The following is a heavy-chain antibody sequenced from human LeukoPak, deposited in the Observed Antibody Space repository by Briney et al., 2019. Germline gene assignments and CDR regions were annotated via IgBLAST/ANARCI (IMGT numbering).Heavy chain of an antibody. CDR3: ARAKRNGFDI. V-gene: IGHV3-48*03. J-gene: IGHJ3*02. Sequence: PGGSLRLSCAASGFTFSNYEMNWVRQAPGKGLEWVSYISSSGGTMYYADSVKGRFTIPRDNAKNSLYLQMNSLRAEDTAVYYCARAKRNGFDIWGQGTMVTVSS. CDR2: ISSSGGTM. CDR1: GFTFSNYE.